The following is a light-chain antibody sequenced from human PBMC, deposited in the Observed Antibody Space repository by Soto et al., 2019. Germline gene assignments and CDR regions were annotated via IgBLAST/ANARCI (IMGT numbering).Light chain of an antibody. V-gene: IGLV2-23*02. J-gene: IGLJ2*01. Sequence: QSVLTQPASVSGSPGQSITISCTGTRTDVGSYDLVSWYQQLPGKVPKLVIYEVTKRPSGVSNRFSGSKSGNTASLTISGLQAEDEADYYCCSYAGTSSFVLFGGGTQLT. CDR1: RTDVGSYDL. CDR2: EVT. CDR3: CSYAGTSSFVL.